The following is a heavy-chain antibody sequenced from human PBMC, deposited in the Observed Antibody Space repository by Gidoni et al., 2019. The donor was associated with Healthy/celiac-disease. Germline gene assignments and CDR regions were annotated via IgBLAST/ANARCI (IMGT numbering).Heavy chain of an antibody. D-gene: IGHD3-10*01. Sequence: QVQLVESGGGWVKPGGSLRLSCAASGFTFSYYYMSGTRQAPGTGLEWVSYSSSSSRYTNYADSVKGRFTISRDNAKNALYLKMNSRRAEDTAVYYCARVDGSGNAFDIWGQGTMVTVSS. V-gene: IGHV3-11*06. CDR2: SSSSSRYT. CDR3: ARVDGSGNAFDI. CDR1: GFTFSYYY. J-gene: IGHJ3*02.